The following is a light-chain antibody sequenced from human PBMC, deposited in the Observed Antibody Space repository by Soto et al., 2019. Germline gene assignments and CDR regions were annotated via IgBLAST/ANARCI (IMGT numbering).Light chain of an antibody. CDR1: QSVSNY. Sequence: EIVLTHSPATLSLSPCERATLSFSASQSVSNYLAWYQQKPGQAPRHLIYDASNRATGIPARFSGSGSGTDFTLTISSLEPEDFAVYYCQQRSNWPTWTFGPGTKVDNK. CDR2: DAS. CDR3: QQRSNWPTWT. V-gene: IGKV3-11*01. J-gene: IGKJ1*01.